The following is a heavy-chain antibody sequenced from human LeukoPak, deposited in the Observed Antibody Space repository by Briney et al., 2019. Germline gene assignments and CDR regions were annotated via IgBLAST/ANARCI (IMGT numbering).Heavy chain of an antibody. CDR1: GSIDSPSYY. V-gene: IGHV4-39*07. Sequence: SETLSLTCTDGSIDSPSYYWAWVRQPPGKGLEWIGSLYYNGNTYYNPSLQSRVSISLDTSKNQMSLKMTSVTAADTAVYYCSRGLWLQLAPNWLDSWGQGTPVTVSS. CDR2: LYYNGNT. J-gene: IGHJ5*01. D-gene: IGHD5-18*01. CDR3: SRGLWLQLAPNWLDS.